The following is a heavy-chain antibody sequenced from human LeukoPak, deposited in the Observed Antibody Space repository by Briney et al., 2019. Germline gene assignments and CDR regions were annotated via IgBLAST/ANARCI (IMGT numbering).Heavy chain of an antibody. CDR3: ARGYYGSGSPGAFGY. CDR2: ISSSSSYI. CDR1: GFTFSSYS. J-gene: IGHJ4*02. D-gene: IGHD3-10*01. Sequence: GGPLRLSCAASGFTFSSYSMNWVRQAPGKGLEWVSSISSSSSYIYYADSVKGRFTISRDNAKNSLYLQMNSLRAEDTAVYYCARGYYGSGSPGAFGYWGQGTLVTVSS. V-gene: IGHV3-21*01.